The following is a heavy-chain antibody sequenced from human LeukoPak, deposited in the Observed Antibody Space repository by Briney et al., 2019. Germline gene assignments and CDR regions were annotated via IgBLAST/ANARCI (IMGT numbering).Heavy chain of an antibody. V-gene: IGHV3-73*01. CDR2: VRTKASNYAT. J-gene: IGHJ3*02. Sequence: GGSLKLSCAASGFPFSASIIHWVRRASGRGLEWVGRVRTKASNYATTYAASVNGRFTISRDESKNTAYLQMNSLKIEDTAVYYCSVSGVTSDAFDIWGQGTMVTVSS. D-gene: IGHD5-18*01. CDR1: GFPFSASI. CDR3: SVSGVTSDAFDI.